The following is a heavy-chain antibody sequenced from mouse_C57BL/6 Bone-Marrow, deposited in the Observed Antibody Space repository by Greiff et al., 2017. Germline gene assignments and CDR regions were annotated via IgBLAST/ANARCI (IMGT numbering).Heavy chain of an antibody. J-gene: IGHJ2*01. CDR3: ASWGSYYGSSHTYFDY. V-gene: IGHV1-52*01. CDR2: IDPSDSET. D-gene: IGHD1-1*01. Sequence: VKLQQPGAELVRPGSSVKLSCKASGYTFTSYWMHWVKQRPIQGLEWIGNIDPSDSETHYNQKFKDKATLTVDKSSSTAYMQLSSLTSEDSAVYYCASWGSYYGSSHTYFDYWGQGTTLTVSS. CDR1: GYTFTSYW.